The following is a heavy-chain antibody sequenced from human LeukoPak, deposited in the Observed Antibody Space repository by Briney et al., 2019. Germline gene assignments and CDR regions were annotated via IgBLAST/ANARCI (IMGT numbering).Heavy chain of an antibody. Sequence: GGSLRLSCAASGFTFSSYWMSWVRQAPGKGLEWVANIKKDGSEKYYVDSVKGRFTISRDNSNNTLYLQMNSLRAEDTAVYYCAREYSDYGYYYNMEVWGQGTTVTVSS. CDR1: GFTFSSYW. CDR2: IKKDGSEK. V-gene: IGHV3-7*01. J-gene: IGHJ6*02. D-gene: IGHD5-12*01. CDR3: AREYSDYGYYYNMEV.